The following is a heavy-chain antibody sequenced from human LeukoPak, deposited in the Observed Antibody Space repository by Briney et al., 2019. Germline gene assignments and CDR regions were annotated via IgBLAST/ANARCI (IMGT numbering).Heavy chain of an antibody. CDR1: GGSFSGYY. J-gene: IGHJ5*02. CDR3: ARHKLRGYCSSTSCLNWFDP. V-gene: IGHV4-34*01. CDR2: INHSGST. D-gene: IGHD2-2*01. Sequence: PSETLSLTCAVYGGSFSGYYWSWIRQPPGKGLEWIGEINHSGSTNYNPSLKSRVTISVDTSKNQFSLKLSSVTAADTAVYYCARHKLRGYCSSTSCLNWFDPWGQGTLVTVSS.